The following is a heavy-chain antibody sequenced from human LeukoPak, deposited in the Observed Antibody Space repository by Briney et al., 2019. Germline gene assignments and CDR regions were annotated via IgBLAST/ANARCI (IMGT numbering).Heavy chain of an antibody. Sequence: SETLSLTCTVSGGSISSYYWSWLRQPPGKGLEYIGYTHYSGSTNYNPSLKSRVTISLDTSGNQFSLKLSSVTAADTAVYYCARLRIAAVDFDYWGQGTLVTVSS. D-gene: IGHD6-13*01. CDR3: ARLRIAAVDFDY. V-gene: IGHV4-59*08. CDR2: THYSGST. J-gene: IGHJ4*02. CDR1: GGSISSYY.